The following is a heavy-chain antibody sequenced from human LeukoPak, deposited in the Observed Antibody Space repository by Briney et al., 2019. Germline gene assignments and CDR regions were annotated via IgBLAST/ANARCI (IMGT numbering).Heavy chain of an antibody. CDR2: ISAYNGNT. CDR3: ARDWGNIVPTIDFDY. Sequence: GASVKVSCKASGYTFTSYGISWVRQAPGQGLEWMGWISAYNGNTNYAQKLQGRVTMTTDTSTSTAYMELRSLRSDDTAVYYCARDWGNIVPTIDFDYWGQGTLVTVSS. D-gene: IGHD5-12*01. J-gene: IGHJ4*02. V-gene: IGHV1-18*01. CDR1: GYTFTSYG.